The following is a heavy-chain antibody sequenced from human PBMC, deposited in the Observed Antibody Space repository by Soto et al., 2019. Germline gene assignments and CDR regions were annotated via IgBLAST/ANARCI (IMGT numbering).Heavy chain of an antibody. J-gene: IGHJ4*02. Sequence: PGGSLRLSCAASGFTFSAHAMSWVRQAPGKGLEWVSSISGSGGSTYYADSVKGRFSISRDNSKNTLYLLLNTLRAEDTAVYYCAKGGMTTVTLFDYWGQGIQVTVSS. CDR3: AKGGMTTVTLFDY. CDR1: GFTFSAHA. V-gene: IGHV3-23*01. CDR2: ISGSGGST. D-gene: IGHD4-17*01.